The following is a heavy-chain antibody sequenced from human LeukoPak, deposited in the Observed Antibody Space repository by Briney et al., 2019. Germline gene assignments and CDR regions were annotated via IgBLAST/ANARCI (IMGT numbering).Heavy chain of an antibody. J-gene: IGHJ6*04. CDR2: ISSSGSTI. CDR1: GFTFSSYE. CDR3: ARVGDIVVVPGARDV. Sequence: GGSLRLSCAASGFTFSSYEMNWVRQAPGKGLEWVSYISSSGSTIYYADSVKGRFTISRDNAKNSLYLQMNSLRAEDTAVYYCARVGDIVVVPGARDVWGKGTTVTISS. D-gene: IGHD2-2*01. V-gene: IGHV3-48*03.